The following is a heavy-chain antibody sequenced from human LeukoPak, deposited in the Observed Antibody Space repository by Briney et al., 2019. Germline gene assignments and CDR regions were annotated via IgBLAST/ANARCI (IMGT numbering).Heavy chain of an antibody. CDR3: ALESIAVAGTGYYFDY. CDR2: IYTSGST. D-gene: IGHD6-19*01. CDR1: GGSISSYY. Sequence: SETLSLTCAVSGGSISSYYWSWIRQPAGKGLEWIGRIYTSGSTNYNPSLKSRVTMSVDTSKNQFSLKLSSVTAADTAVYYCALESIAVAGTGYYFDYWGQGTLVTVSS. V-gene: IGHV4-4*07. J-gene: IGHJ4*02.